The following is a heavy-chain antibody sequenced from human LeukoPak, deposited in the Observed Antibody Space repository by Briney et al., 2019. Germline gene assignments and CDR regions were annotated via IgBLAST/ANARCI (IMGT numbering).Heavy chain of an antibody. J-gene: IGHJ3*02. CDR3: AKSLLTTASGTGRAFDI. V-gene: IGHV3-23*01. Sequence: GGSLRLSCAASGFTFSSYAMGWVRQAPGKGLEWVSAISASGGSTFYADSVKGRFTIFRDNSKNTLYLQMDSLRAEDTAKYYCAKSLLTTASGTGRAFDIWGQGTMVTVSA. CDR1: GFTFSSYA. CDR2: ISASGGST. D-gene: IGHD1-26*01.